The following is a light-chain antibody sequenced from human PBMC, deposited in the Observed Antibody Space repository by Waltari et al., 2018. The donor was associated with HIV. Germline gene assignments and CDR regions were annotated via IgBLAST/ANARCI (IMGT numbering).Light chain of an antibody. J-gene: IGKJ2*01. CDR2: AAS. Sequence: AIRMTQSPSSFSASTGDRVTFTCRASQGIGDYLAWYQQKPGKAPELLMYAASALQNGVPSRFSGSGSGTEFTLNISCLQSEDFATYYCQQYYIFPYTFAQGTILDI. CDR1: QGIGDY. CDR3: QQYYIFPYT. V-gene: IGKV1-8*01.